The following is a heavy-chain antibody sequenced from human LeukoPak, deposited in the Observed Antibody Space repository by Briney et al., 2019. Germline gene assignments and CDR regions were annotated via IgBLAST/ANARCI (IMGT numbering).Heavy chain of an antibody. V-gene: IGHV3-30*03. J-gene: IGHJ5*02. D-gene: IGHD3-22*01. CDR1: GFTFSSYG. CDR2: ISYDGSNK. CDR3: ARDTSGYRGFDP. Sequence: GGSLRLSCAASGFTFSSYGMHWVRQAPGKGLEWVAVISYDGSNKYYADSVKGRFTISRDNSKNTLYLQMNSLRAEDTTVYYCARDTSGYRGFDPWGQGTLVTVSS.